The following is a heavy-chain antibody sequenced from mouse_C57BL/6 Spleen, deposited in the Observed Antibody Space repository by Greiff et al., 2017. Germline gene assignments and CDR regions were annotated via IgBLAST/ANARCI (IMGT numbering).Heavy chain of an antibody. Sequence: QVQLQQSGPELVKPGASVKISCKASGYAFSSSWMNWVKQRPGQGLEWIGRIYPGDGDTNYNGKFKGKATLTADKSSSTAYMQLSSLPSEDSAVYFCARVRSTAVGFDYWGQGTTLTVSS. CDR2: IYPGDGDT. D-gene: IGHD1-1*01. V-gene: IGHV1-82*01. CDR1: GYAFSSSW. CDR3: ARVRSTAVGFDY. J-gene: IGHJ2*01.